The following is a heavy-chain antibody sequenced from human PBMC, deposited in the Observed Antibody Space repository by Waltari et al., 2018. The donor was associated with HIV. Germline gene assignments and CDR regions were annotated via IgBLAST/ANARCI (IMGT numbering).Heavy chain of an antibody. J-gene: IGHJ3*02. CDR3: ARGLRLGELSLYKYAFDI. D-gene: IGHD3-16*02. Sequence: QVQLEESAPGLVKPSETLSLTCTVSSGSISSYYWRWIRLPAGKGVEWIGRIYTSGSTNYNPSLNSRVTLSVDTSMNQFSLKLSSVTAADTAVYYCARGLRLGELSLYKYAFDIWGQETMVTVSS. V-gene: IGHV4-4*07. CDR1: SGSISSYY. CDR2: IYTSGST.